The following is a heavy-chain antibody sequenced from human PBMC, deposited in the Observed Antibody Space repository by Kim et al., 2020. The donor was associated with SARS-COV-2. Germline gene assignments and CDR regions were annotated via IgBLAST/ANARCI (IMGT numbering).Heavy chain of an antibody. Sequence: GGSLRLSCAASGFTFSTYGMHWVRQAPGKGLEWVTLIWYDGSNRYYADSVKGRFTISRDNSKNTLYLQMNSLRAEDTAVYYCAKDYLAYCGRDCYPDYWGQGIRVTVSS. D-gene: IGHD2-21*02. J-gene: IGHJ4*02. V-gene: IGHV3-33*06. CDR3: AKDYLAYCGRDCYPDY. CDR1: GFTFSTYG. CDR2: IWYDGSNR.